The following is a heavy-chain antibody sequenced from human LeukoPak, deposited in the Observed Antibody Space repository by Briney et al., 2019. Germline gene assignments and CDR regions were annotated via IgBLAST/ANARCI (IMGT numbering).Heavy chain of an antibody. Sequence: PSETLSLTCSVPGGSISSYYWSWIRQPPGKGLEWIGYIYYSGSTNYNPSLKSRVTISVDTSKNQFSLKLSSVTAADTAVYYCVSIPRIQLWYYFDYWGQGTLVTVSS. V-gene: IGHV4-59*01. J-gene: IGHJ4*02. CDR3: VSIPRIQLWYYFDY. CDR2: IYYSGST. D-gene: IGHD5-18*01. CDR1: GGSISSYY.